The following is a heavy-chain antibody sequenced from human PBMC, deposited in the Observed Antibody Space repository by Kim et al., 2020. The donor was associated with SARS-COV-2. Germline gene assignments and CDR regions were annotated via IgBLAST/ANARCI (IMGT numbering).Heavy chain of an antibody. D-gene: IGHD6-13*01. J-gene: IGHJ6*02. CDR1: GFTFGDYA. Sequence: GGSLRLSCTASGFTFGDYAMSWVRQAPGKGLEWVGFIRSKAYGGTTEYAASVKGRFTISRDDSKSIAYLQMNSLKTEDTAVYYCTRDRYSLYYYYGMDVWGQGTTVTVSS. CDR2: IRSKAYGGTT. V-gene: IGHV3-49*04. CDR3: TRDRYSLYYYYGMDV.